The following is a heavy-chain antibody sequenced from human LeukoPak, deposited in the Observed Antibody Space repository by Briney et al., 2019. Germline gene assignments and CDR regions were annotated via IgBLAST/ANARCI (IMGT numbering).Heavy chain of an antibody. D-gene: IGHD1-26*01. CDR3: VRTSGSYSFDY. CDR1: GFTFSSYA. CDR2: ISYDGANK. Sequence: GGSLRLSCAASGFTFSSYAMHWVRQAPGKGLDWVAVISYDGANKYYADSVKGRFTISRDNSKNTLYLQMNSLRAEDTAVYYCVRTSGSYSFDYWGQGTLVTVSS. V-gene: IGHV3-30*14. J-gene: IGHJ4*02.